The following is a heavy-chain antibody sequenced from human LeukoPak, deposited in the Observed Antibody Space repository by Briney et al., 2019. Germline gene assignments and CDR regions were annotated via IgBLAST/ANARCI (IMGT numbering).Heavy chain of an antibody. CDR3: AGGIGYATSPADH. J-gene: IGHJ5*02. V-gene: IGHV1-2*02. D-gene: IGHD6-13*01. CDR2: INPNSGCT. Sequence: GASVKVSCKASGYTFTGYYMHWVRQAPGQGREWMGWINPNSGCTNYAQKFQGRVTMTRDTSISTAYMELSRLRSDDTAVYFCAGGIGYATSPADHLGQGTLVIVSS. CDR1: GYTFTGYY.